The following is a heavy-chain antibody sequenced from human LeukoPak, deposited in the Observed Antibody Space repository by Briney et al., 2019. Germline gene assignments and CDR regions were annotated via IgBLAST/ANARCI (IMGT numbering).Heavy chain of an antibody. CDR1: GFTVSSNY. CDR2: ISGRDDST. CDR3: AKSRAGYRYGKFDY. Sequence: GGSLRLSCAASGFTVSSNYMSWIRQAPGKGLEWVSGISGRDDSTYYTDSVKGRFTISRDNSKNTLYLQMNSLRAEDTAVYYCAKSRAGYRYGKFDYWGQGTLVTVSS. D-gene: IGHD5-18*01. J-gene: IGHJ4*02. V-gene: IGHV3-23*01.